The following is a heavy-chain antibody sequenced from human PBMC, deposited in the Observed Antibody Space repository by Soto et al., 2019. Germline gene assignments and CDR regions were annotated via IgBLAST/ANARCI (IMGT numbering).Heavy chain of an antibody. D-gene: IGHD4-17*01. CDR2: ISGSGGDS. Sequence: GGSLRLSCASSGFTFSTYAMSWVRQAPGKGLEWVSAISGSGGDSYYADSVKGRFTISRDNSKNTLYLQMNSLRAEDTAVYYCASHDYGDNNPNWFDPWGQGTLVTVSS. J-gene: IGHJ5*02. V-gene: IGHV3-23*01. CDR1: GFTFSTYA. CDR3: ASHDYGDNNPNWFDP.